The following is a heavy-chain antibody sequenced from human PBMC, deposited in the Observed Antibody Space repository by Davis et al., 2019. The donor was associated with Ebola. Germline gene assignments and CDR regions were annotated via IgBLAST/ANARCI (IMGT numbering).Heavy chain of an antibody. V-gene: IGHV4-30-4*07. D-gene: IGHD3-9*01. Sequence: MPSETLSLTCAVSGGSISSGGYSWSWIRQPPGKGLEWIGYIYYSGSTYYNPSLKSRVTISVDTSKNQFSLKLSSVTAADTAVYYCAGSLLTVLGPLYYYYGMDVWGKGTTVTVSS. CDR3: AGSLLTVLGPLYYYYGMDV. CDR1: GGSISSGGYS. J-gene: IGHJ6*04. CDR2: IYYSGST.